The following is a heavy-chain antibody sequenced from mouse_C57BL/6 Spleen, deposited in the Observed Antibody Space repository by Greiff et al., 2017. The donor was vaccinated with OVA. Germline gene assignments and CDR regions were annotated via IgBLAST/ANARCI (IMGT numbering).Heavy chain of an antibody. V-gene: IGHV5-16*01. CDR1: GFTFSDYY. D-gene: IGHD2-5*01. J-gene: IGHJ1*03. CDR2: INYDGSSS. Sequence: EVKLVESEGGLVQPGSSMKLSCTASGFTFSDYYMAWVRQVPEKGLEWVANINYDGSSSYYLDSLTSRFIISSVNAKNILYLQRSSLKSEDTATYYWARGGAYYSNPYWYFDVWGTGTTVTVSS. CDR3: ARGGAYYSNPYWYFDV.